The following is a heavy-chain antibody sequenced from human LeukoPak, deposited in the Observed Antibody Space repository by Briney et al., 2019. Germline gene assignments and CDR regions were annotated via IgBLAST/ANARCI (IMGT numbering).Heavy chain of an antibody. D-gene: IGHD2-2*01. CDR2: IYYSGST. CDR1: GGSISSYY. Sequence: SETLSLTCTVSGGSISSYYWSWIRQPPGKGLEWLGSIYYSGSTYYNPSLKSRVTISVDTSKNQFSLKLSSVTAADTAVYYCARIRVVVPADYFDYWGQGTLVTVSS. CDR3: ARIRVVVPADYFDY. J-gene: IGHJ4*02. V-gene: IGHV4-39*01.